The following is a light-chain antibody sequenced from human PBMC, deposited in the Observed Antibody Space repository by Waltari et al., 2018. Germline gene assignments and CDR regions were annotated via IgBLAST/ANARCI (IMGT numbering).Light chain of an antibody. CDR2: DAF. CDR1: QSVGRS. Sequence: EIVLTPSPGTLSLSPGERVPLACRASQSVGRSLAWYQQKPGQAPTLLIYDAFTRATGIADRFSGSGSGTDFSLTISRLDPEDFAVYYCQMYVRLPATFGQGTKVEIK. CDR3: QMYVRLPAT. V-gene: IGKV3-20*01. J-gene: IGKJ1*01.